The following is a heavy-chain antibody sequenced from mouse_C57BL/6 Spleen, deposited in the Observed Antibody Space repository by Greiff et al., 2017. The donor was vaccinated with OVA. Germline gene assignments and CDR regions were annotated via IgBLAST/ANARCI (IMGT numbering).Heavy chain of an antibody. CDR1: GFTFSDYY. CDR2: INYDGSST. Sequence: DVMLVESEGGLVQPGSSMKLSCTASGFTFSDYYMAWVRQVPEKGLEWVANINYDGSSTYYLDSLKSRFIISRDNATNILYLQMSRLKSEDTAAYYCARGDYYDYDGWYYFDYWGQGTTLTVSS. D-gene: IGHD2-4*01. J-gene: IGHJ2*01. CDR3: ARGDYYDYDGWYYFDY. V-gene: IGHV5-16*01.